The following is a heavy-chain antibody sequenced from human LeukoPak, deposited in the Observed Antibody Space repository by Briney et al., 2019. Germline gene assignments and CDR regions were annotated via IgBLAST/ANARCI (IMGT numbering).Heavy chain of an antibody. Sequence: ASVKVSCKASGYIFTSYYMHWVRRAPGQGPEWMGIINPSDGSTNYAQKFQGRVTMTRDTSTGTVYMDLTSLRSDDTAVYYCARVPLGGAFDYWGQGTLVTVSS. D-gene: IGHD3-16*01. CDR3: ARVPLGGAFDY. J-gene: IGHJ4*02. V-gene: IGHV1-46*01. CDR1: GYIFTSYY. CDR2: INPSDGST.